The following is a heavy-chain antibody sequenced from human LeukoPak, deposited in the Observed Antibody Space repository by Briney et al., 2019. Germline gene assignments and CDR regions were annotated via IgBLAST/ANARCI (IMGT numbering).Heavy chain of an antibody. V-gene: IGHV4-59*01. D-gene: IGHD2-2*01. CDR2: IYYTGST. CDR1: GGSIDSYY. CDR3: ARVYQSAEYYFDY. Sequence: PSETLSLTCTVSGGSIDSYYWSWIRQPPGRGLEWIGYIYYTGSTEYHPSLKSRVTISLDTSKNQFSLKLTSVTAADTAVYYCARVYQSAEYYFDYWGQGNLVSVSS. J-gene: IGHJ4*02.